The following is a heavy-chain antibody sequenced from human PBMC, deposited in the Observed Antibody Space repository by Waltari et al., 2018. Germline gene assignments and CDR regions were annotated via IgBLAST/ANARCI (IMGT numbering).Heavy chain of an antibody. D-gene: IGHD6-25*01. V-gene: IGHV4-34*01. J-gene: IGHJ5*02. CDR2: INHRGST. Sequence: QVQLQQWGAGLLKPSETLSLTCAVYGGSFSGYYWSWIRQPPGKGLEWIGEINHRGSTNDNPSLKRRVTISVDTSKNQFSLKLSSVTAADTAVYYCARSLVGSGGWFDPWGQGTLVTVSS. CDR3: ARSLVGSGGWFDP. CDR1: GGSFSGYY.